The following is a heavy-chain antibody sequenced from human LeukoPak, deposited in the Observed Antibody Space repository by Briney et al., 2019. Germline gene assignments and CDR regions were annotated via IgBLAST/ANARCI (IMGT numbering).Heavy chain of an antibody. Sequence: PGGSLRLSCAASGFTFSSYAMSWVRQAPGKGLEWVSAISGSGGSTYYADSVKGRFTISRDNAKNSLYLQMNSLRAEDTAVYYCARDGDIVVVVAAISGMDVWGQGTTVTVSS. CDR2: ISGSGGST. CDR3: ARDGDIVVVVAAISGMDV. J-gene: IGHJ6*02. D-gene: IGHD2-15*01. CDR1: GFTFSSYA. V-gene: IGHV3-23*01.